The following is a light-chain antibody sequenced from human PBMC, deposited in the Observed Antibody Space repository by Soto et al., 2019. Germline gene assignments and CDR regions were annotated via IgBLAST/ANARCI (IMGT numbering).Light chain of an antibody. CDR3: QQSYSTPRT. V-gene: IGKV1-39*01. CDR1: QSISSY. CDR2: AAS. Sequence: DIQMTQSPSSLSASVGDRVTITCRASQSISSYLNWYQQKPGKAPKFLIYAASSLQSGVPSRFRGSGSGTECTLTISSLQPEDFATYSCQQSYSTPRTFDQGTKVEIK. J-gene: IGKJ1*01.